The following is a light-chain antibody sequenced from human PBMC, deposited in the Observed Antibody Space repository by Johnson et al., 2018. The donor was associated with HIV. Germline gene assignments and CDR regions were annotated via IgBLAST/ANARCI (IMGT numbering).Light chain of an antibody. Sequence: QSVLTQPPSASGTPGQRVTISCSGSSSNIGSNTVNWYQQLPGTAPKLLIYRNNQRPSGIPDRFSGSKSGTSATLGITGLQTGDEADYYCGTWDNSLSTGGVFGPGTKVTVL. V-gene: IGLV1-44*01. CDR3: GTWDNSLSTGGV. J-gene: IGLJ1*01. CDR2: RNN. CDR1: SSNIGSNT.